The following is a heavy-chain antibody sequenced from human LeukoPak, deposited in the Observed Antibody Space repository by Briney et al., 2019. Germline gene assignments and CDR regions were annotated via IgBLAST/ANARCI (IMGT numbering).Heavy chain of an antibody. CDR3: ATDWGVGYCGGDCDGVGV. Sequence: GGSLRLSCAASGFTFSSYSMNWVRQAPGKGLEWVSYISSSSSTIYYADSVKGRFTISRDKPKNTLYLQMNSLRVEDTAVYYCATDWGVGYCGGDCDGVGVWGQGTTVIVSS. D-gene: IGHD2-21*02. V-gene: IGHV3-48*01. CDR2: ISSSSSTI. J-gene: IGHJ6*02. CDR1: GFTFSSYS.